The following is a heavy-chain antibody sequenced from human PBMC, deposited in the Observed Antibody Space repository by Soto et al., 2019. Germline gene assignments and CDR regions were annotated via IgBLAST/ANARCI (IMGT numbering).Heavy chain of an antibody. D-gene: IGHD2-2*01. CDR3: AIDLTSSPVLGY. V-gene: IGHV3-48*01. Sequence: GGSLRLSCASSGFTFSSYSMNWVRQVPGKGLEWVSYISSSSTTIYYADSVKGRFTISRDNAKNSLYLQMNSLRAEGTVLYYCAIDLTSSPVLGYWGQGTLGTVSS. J-gene: IGHJ4*02. CDR2: ISSSSTTI. CDR1: GFTFSSYS.